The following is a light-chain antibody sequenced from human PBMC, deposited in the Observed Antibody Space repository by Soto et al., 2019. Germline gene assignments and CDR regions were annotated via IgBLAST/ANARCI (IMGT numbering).Light chain of an antibody. CDR1: QGIDNN. V-gene: IGKV1-16*02. CDR2: GAS. Sequence: DIQMTQSPSSLSASVGDRVTITCRASQGIDNNLAWFQQEPGKAPKSLIYGASSLQSGVPSKFSGSGSGTDSTLTISSLQPEDFATYYCQQYKTYPFTFGPGTKVDIK. J-gene: IGKJ3*01. CDR3: QQYKTYPFT.